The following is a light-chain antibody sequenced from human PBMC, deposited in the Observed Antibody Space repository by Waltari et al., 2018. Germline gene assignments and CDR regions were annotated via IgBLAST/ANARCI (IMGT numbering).Light chain of an antibody. CDR3: QQSYSTLFT. CDR1: QGISNY. J-gene: IGKJ3*01. CDR2: AAS. Sequence: DIQMTQSPSSLSASVGDRVTITCRARQGISNYLNWYQQKPGKAPKLLIYAASSLQSGVPSRFSGSGSGTDFTLTIISLQPEDFATYYCQQSYSTLFTFGPGTKVDIK. V-gene: IGKV1-39*01.